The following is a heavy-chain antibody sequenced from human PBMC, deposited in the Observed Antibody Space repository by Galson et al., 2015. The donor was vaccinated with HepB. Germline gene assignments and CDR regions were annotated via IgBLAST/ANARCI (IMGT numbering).Heavy chain of an antibody. CDR1: GFTFDDYA. CDR3: AKDLGSSGWYGY. Sequence: SLRLSCAASGFTFDDYAMHWVRHAPGKGLEWVSGISWNSGSIGYADSVKGRFTISRDNSKNTLYLQMNSLRAEDTAVYYCAKDLGSSGWYGYWGQGTLVTVSS. CDR2: ISWNSGSI. V-gene: IGHV3-9*01. D-gene: IGHD6-19*01. J-gene: IGHJ4*02.